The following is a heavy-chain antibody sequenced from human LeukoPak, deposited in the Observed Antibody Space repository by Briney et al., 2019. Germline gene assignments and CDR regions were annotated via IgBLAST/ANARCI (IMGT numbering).Heavy chain of an antibody. CDR1: GGSISSYY. J-gene: IGHJ6*03. CDR3: ARLSITMVRGYYYYYMDV. V-gene: IGHV4-4*07. D-gene: IGHD3-10*01. Sequence: SETLSLTCTVSGGSISSYYWSWIRQPAGKGLEWIGRIYTSGSTNYNPSLKSRVTMSVDTSKNQFSLKLSSVTAAYTAVYYCARLSITMVRGYYYYYMDVWGKGTTVTVSS. CDR2: IYTSGST.